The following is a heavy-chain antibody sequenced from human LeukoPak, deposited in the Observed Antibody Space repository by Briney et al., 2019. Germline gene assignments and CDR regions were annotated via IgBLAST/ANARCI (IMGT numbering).Heavy chain of an antibody. D-gene: IGHD3-10*01. CDR1: GGSFSGYY. CDR3: ARISIYGSGSFNIDY. CDR2: INHSGST. J-gene: IGHJ4*02. Sequence: PSETLSLTCAVYGGSFSGYYWSWIRQPPGKGLEWIGEINHSGSTNYNPSLKSRVTISVDTSKNQFSLKLSSVTAADTAVYYCARISIYGSGSFNIDYWGQGTLVTVSS. V-gene: IGHV4-34*01.